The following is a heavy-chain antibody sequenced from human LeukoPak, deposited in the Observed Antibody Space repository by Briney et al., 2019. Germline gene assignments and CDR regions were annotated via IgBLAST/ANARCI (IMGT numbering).Heavy chain of an antibody. J-gene: IGHJ4*02. D-gene: IGHD3-10*01. CDR2: ISGSGGST. V-gene: IGHV3-23*01. Sequence: GGSLRLSCAASGFTFSSYAMSWVRQAPGKGLEWVSAISGSGGSTYYADSVKGRITISRDNSKNTLYLQMNSLRAEDTAVYYCAKDLWFGELLYRLSGDYWGQGTLVTVSS. CDR1: GFTFSSYA. CDR3: AKDLWFGELLYRLSGDY.